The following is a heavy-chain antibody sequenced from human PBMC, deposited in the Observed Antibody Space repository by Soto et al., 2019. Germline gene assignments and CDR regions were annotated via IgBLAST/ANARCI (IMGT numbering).Heavy chain of an antibody. Sequence: GGSLRLSCAASGFTFSSYSMNWVRQAPGKGLEWVSSISSSSSYIYFADSVKGRFTISRDNAKNSLYLQMNSLRAEDTAVYYCARDHSSSPAFYIWGQGTMVTVSS. CDR2: ISSSSSYI. J-gene: IGHJ3*02. CDR3: ARDHSSSPAFYI. CDR1: GFTFSSYS. D-gene: IGHD6-6*01. V-gene: IGHV3-21*01.